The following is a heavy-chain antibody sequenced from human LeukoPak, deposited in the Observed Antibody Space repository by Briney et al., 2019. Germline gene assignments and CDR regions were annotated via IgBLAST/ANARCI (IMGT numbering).Heavy chain of an antibody. Sequence: PSETLSLTCTVSGGSISSYYWSWIRQPPGKGLEWIGYIYYSGSTNYNPSLKSRVTISVDTSKNQFSLKLSSVTAADTAVYYCARGGIAAAGTSDYWGQGTLVTVSS. CDR3: ARGGIAAAGTSDY. D-gene: IGHD6-13*01. V-gene: IGHV4-59*01. CDR2: IYYSGST. CDR1: GGSISSYY. J-gene: IGHJ4*02.